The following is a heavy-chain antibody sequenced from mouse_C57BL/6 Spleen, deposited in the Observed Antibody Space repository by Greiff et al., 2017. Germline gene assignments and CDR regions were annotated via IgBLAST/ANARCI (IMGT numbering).Heavy chain of an antibody. CDR3: ARSLYYYGSNYGGYAMDY. Sequence: QVQLQQPGAELVRPGTSVKLSCKASGYTFTSYWMHWVKQRPGQGLEWIGVIDPSDSYTNYNQKFKGKATLTVDTSSSTAYMQLSSLTSEDSAVYYCARSLYYYGSNYGGYAMDYWGQGTSVTVSS. J-gene: IGHJ4*01. V-gene: IGHV1-59*01. CDR1: GYTFTSYW. CDR2: IDPSDSYT. D-gene: IGHD1-1*01.